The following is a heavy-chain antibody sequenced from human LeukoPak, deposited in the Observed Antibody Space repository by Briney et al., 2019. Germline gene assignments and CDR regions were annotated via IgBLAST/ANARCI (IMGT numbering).Heavy chain of an antibody. J-gene: IGHJ4*02. CDR1: GFTFSSYA. D-gene: IGHD3-22*01. CDR3: ARDWDYYDSIQ. Sequence: GGSLRLSCAASGFTFSSYAMHWVRQAPGKGLEWVAVISYDGSDKYYADSVKGRFTISRDNSKNTLYLQMNSLRAEDTAVYYCARDWDYYDSIQWGQGTLVTVSS. V-gene: IGHV3-30-3*01. CDR2: ISYDGSDK.